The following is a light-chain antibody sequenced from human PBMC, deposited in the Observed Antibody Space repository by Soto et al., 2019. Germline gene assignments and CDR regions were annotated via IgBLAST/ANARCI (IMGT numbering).Light chain of an antibody. J-gene: IGLJ1*01. CDR1: SSDVGGFEY. Sequence: LSQPASVSGSPGQSITISCTGTSSDVGGFEYVSWYQHQPGKAPKLIIYDVTKRPSGVSNRFSGSKSGNTASLTISGIQAEDEGDYYCGSITRSSTSVFGTGTKVT. V-gene: IGLV2-14*01. CDR3: GSITRSSTSV. CDR2: DVT.